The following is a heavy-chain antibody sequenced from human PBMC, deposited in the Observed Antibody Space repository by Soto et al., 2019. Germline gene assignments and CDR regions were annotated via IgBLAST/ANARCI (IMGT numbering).Heavy chain of an antibody. CDR1: GASIRTADYY. CDR2: VHSIVTT. CDR3: ASGGGYFDF. D-gene: IGHD3-16*01. Sequence: QVQLQGSGPGLVKPSQSLSLTCTVSGASIRTADYYWSWIRQPPGKGLEWIGFVHSIVTTYYSPSLMNRVTISVDTSKNQFSLRLRSVTGADTAVYYCASGGGYFDFWGRGTLVTVSS. V-gene: IGHV4-30-4*01. J-gene: IGHJ4*02.